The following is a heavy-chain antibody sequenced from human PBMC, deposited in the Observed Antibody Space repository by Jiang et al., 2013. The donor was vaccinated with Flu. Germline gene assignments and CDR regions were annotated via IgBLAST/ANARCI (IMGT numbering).Heavy chain of an antibody. V-gene: IGHV1-24*01. Sequence: YAQKFQGRVTMTEDTSTDTAYMELSSLRSEDTAVYYCATVQWLGQFDYWGQGTLVTVSS. CDR3: ATVQWLGQFDY. D-gene: IGHD6-19*01. J-gene: IGHJ4*02.